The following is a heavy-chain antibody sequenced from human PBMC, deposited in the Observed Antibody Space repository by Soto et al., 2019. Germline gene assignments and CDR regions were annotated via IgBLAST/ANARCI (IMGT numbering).Heavy chain of an antibody. Sequence: SETLSLTCAVYGGSFSGYYWSWIRQPPGKGLEWIGEINHSGSTNYNPSLKSRVTISVDTSKNQFSLKLSSVTAADTAVYYCARGGPYCSSTSCQYNWFDPWGQGTLVTVSS. J-gene: IGHJ5*02. CDR2: INHSGST. CDR1: GGSFSGYY. V-gene: IGHV4-34*01. D-gene: IGHD2-2*01. CDR3: ARGGPYCSSTSCQYNWFDP.